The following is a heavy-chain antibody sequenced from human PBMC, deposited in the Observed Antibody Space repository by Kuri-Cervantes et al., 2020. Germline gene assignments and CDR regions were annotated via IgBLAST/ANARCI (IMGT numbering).Heavy chain of an antibody. D-gene: IGHD1-26*01. CDR2: MNPNSGNT. V-gene: IGHV1-8*01. J-gene: IGHJ4*02. CDR1: GYTFTSYD. Sequence: ASVKVSCKASGYTFTSYDINWVRQATGQGLEWMGWMNPNSGNTGYAQKFQGRVTMTEDTSTDTAYMELSSLRSEDTAVYYCATVRSGSYYYWGQGTLVTVSS. CDR3: ATVRSGSYYY.